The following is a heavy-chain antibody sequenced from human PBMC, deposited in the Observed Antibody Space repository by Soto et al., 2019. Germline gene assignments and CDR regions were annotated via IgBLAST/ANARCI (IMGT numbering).Heavy chain of an antibody. CDR3: AAALHDDSDYFK. D-gene: IGHD3-22*01. CDR2: IVVGSGNT. J-gene: IGHJ4*02. CDR1: GFTFTSSS. V-gene: IGHV1-58*01. Sequence: SVKVSCKASGFTFTSSSVQWVRPARGQRLELIGWIVVGSGNTNYAQKFQERVTITRDMSTTTAYMELSSLRSEDTAVYYCAAALHDDSDYFKWGQGTLVTVSS.